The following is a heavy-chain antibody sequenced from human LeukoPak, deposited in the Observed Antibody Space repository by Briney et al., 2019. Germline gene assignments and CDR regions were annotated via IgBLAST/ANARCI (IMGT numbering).Heavy chain of an antibody. CDR1: GFTFSSYW. CDR3: ARDVAAAGTQYFQH. D-gene: IGHD6-13*01. CDR2: ISGSGGST. J-gene: IGHJ1*01. Sequence: PGGSLRLSCAASGFTFSSYWMSWVRQAPGKGLEWASAISGSGGSTYYADSVKGRFTISRDNSKNTLYLQMNSLRAEDTAVYYCARDVAAAGTQYFQHWGQGTLVTVSS. V-gene: IGHV3-23*01.